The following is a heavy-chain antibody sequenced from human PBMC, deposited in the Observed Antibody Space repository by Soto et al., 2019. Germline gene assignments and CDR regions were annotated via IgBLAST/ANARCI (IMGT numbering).Heavy chain of an antibody. CDR1: GGTFSSYA. J-gene: IGHJ3*02. V-gene: IGHV1-69*13. CDR2: IIPIFGTA. D-gene: IGHD3-22*01. CDR3: ARAIYYYDSSGYYLYDAFDI. Sequence: SVKVSCKASGGTFSSYAISWVRQAPGQGLEWMGGIIPIFGTANYAQKFQDRVTITADESTSTAYMEPSSLRSEDTAVYYCARAIYYYDSSGYYLYDAFDIWGQGTMVTVSS.